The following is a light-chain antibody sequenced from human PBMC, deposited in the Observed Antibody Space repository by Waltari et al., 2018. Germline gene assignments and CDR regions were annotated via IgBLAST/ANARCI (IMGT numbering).Light chain of an antibody. CDR2: DVS. CDR3: SSYTRGRTYV. Sequence: QSALTQPASVSGSPGQSIAISCTGSDTDVGGHNFVSWYQQHPGKVPKLIIFDVSNRPSGISDRFSGSKFGNTASLTISGLQADDEADYYCSSYTRGRTYVFGSGTKVTVL. J-gene: IGLJ1*01. V-gene: IGLV2-14*03. CDR1: DTDVGGHNF.